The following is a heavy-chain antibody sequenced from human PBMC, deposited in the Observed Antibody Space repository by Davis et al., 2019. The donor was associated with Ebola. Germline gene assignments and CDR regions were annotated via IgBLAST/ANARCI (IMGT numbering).Heavy chain of an antibody. CDR3: ARSQTIVGATTLSYYYGMDV. CDR2: INHSGST. D-gene: IGHD1-26*01. CDR1: GGSFSGYY. V-gene: IGHV4-34*01. J-gene: IGHJ6*02. Sequence: PGGSLRLSCAVYGGSFSGYYWSWIRQPPGKGLEWIGEINHSGSTNYNPSLKSRVTISVDTSKNQFSLKLSSVTAADTAVYYCARSQTIVGATTLSYYYGMDVWGQGTTVTVSS.